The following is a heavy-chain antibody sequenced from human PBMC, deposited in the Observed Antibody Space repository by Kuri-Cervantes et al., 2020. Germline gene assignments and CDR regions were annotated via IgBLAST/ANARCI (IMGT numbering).Heavy chain of an antibody. D-gene: IGHD2-15*01. CDR1: GGSISSGDYY. J-gene: IGHJ5*02. CDR2: IYYSGST. Sequence: SCTVSGGSISSGDYYWSWIRQPPGKGLEWIGYIYYSGSTYYNPSLKSRVTISVDTSKNQFSLKLSSVTAADTAVYYCAREGCSGGSCYSSGFDPWGQGTLVTVSS. CDR3: AREGCSGGSCYSSGFDP. V-gene: IGHV4-30-4*01.